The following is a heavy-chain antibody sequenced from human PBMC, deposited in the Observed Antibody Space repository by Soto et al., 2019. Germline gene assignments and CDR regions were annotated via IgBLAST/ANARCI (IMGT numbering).Heavy chain of an antibody. J-gene: IGHJ4*02. V-gene: IGHV3-23*01. CDR3: XXXXXXGGIAADY. CDR2: ISGSGGST. Sequence: VQLLESGGGLVQPGGSLRLSCAASGFTFSSYAMSWVRQAAGXGLEWVSAISGSGGSTYYADSVKGRFTISRDNSKXXXXXXXXXXXXXXXXXXXXXXXXXXGGIAADYWGQGTLVTVSS. D-gene: IGHD6-13*01. CDR1: GFTFSSYA.